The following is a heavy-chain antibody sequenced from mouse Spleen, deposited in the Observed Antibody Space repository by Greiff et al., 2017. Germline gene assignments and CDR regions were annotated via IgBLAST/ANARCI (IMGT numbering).Heavy chain of an antibody. CDR1: GYTFTSYW. D-gene: IGHD1-2*01. J-gene: IGHJ2*01. CDR3: AKNYYGKKDY. CDR2: IHPNSGST. Sequence: QVQLQQPGAELVKPGASVKLSCKASGYTFTSYWMHWVKQRPGQGLEWIGLIHPNSGSTNYNEKFKSKATLTVDKSSSTAYMQLSSLTSEDSAVYYCAKNYYGKKDYWGQSATLTVSS. V-gene: IGHV1-64*01.